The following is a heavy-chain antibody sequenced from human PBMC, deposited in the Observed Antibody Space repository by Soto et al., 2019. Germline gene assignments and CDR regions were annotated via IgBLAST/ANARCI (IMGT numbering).Heavy chain of an antibody. CDR3: ARGSTSSTLYYSHGMDV. V-gene: IGHV3-30-3*01. CDR1: GFAFNTYA. J-gene: IGHJ6*02. D-gene: IGHD6-6*01. CDR2: ISYHGTNK. Sequence: QVQLVESGGGVVQPGRSLRLSCAASGFAFNTYAMHWVRQAPGKGLEWVTLISYHGTNKYYADSVKGRFTISRDNSKNTLYLQLNSLSPADTAVYYCARGSTSSTLYYSHGMDVWGQGTPVTVSS.